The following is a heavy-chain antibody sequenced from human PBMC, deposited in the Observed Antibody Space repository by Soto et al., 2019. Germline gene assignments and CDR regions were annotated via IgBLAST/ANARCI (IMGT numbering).Heavy chain of an antibody. CDR2: ISPHKDNT. V-gene: IGHV1-18*01. Sequence: GASVKVSCKTFGYTFSSIGISWVRQAPGQGLEWMGWISPHKDNTYYAQRLQGRVTMTTDTSTSTAYMELRSLRSDDTAVYFCARDLDGSGSYYTNYWGQGTLVTVSS. CDR3: ARDLDGSGSYYTNY. CDR1: GYTFSSIG. J-gene: IGHJ4*02. D-gene: IGHD3-10*01.